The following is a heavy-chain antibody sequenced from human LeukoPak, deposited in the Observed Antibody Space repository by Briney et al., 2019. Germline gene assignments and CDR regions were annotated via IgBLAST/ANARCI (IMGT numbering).Heavy chain of an antibody. V-gene: IGHV1-8*01. CDR1: GYPFTIYD. J-gene: IGHJ4*02. CDR3: ARGRQSEL. Sequence: ASVKVSCKASGYPFTIYDINWVRQAAGQGLEWVGWINPMGMRAYAQKFQGRVSMTTNTSINTAYMELSSLRSGDTAVYYCARGRQSELWGQGTLVTVSS. D-gene: IGHD1-7*01. CDR2: INPMGMR.